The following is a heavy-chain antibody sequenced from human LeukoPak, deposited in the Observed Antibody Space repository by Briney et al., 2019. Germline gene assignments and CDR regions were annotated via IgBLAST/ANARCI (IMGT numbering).Heavy chain of an antibody. J-gene: IGHJ4*02. D-gene: IGHD2-8*02. CDR3: ARDGGGVSSWVSH. CDR2: IDPGDSFT. CDR1: GYSFSSYW. V-gene: IGHV5-10-1*01. Sequence: NLGESLKISCKGSGYSFSSYWISWVRQMPGKGLEWMGRIDPGDSFTKYRPSLEGRVTISADKSLSTVCLQWSSLKASDTAIYYCARDGGGVSSWVSHWGQGTLVTVSS.